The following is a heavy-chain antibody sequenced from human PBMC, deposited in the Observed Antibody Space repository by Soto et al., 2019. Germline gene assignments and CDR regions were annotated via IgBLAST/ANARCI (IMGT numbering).Heavy chain of an antibody. CDR1: GGSISSYY. V-gene: IGHV4-59*01. CDR2: VYYSEST. CDR3: ARGQYSSGDYFDY. Sequence: SETLSLTCTVSGGSISSYYWSWIRQPPGKGLEWIGYVYYSESTNYNPSLKSRVTISVDTSKNQFSLNLRSVTAADTAVYYCARGQYSSGDYFDYWGQGTLVTVS. J-gene: IGHJ4*02. D-gene: IGHD6-19*01.